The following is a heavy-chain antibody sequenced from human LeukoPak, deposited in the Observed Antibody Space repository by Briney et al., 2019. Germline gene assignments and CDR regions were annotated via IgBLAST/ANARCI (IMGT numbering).Heavy chain of an antibody. V-gene: IGHV4-59*06. CDR3: ARTRRCSSTSCPTFDY. Sequence: SETLSLTCTVSGGSISTYYWSWIRQHPGKGLEWIGYIYYSGSTYYNPSLKSRVTISVDTSKNQFSLKLSSVTAADTAVYYCARTRRCSSTSCPTFDYWGQGTLVTVSS. J-gene: IGHJ4*02. D-gene: IGHD2-2*01. CDR2: IYYSGST. CDR1: GGSISTYY.